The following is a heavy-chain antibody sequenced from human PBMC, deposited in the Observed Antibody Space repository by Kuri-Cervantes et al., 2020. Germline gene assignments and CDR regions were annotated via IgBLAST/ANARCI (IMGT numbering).Heavy chain of an antibody. V-gene: IGHV3-64*01. D-gene: IGHD6-13*01. CDR1: GFTFSSCA. Sequence: GESLKISCAASGFTFSSCAMSWVRQAPGKGLEYVSAITSNGGSTYYANSVKGRFTISRDNSKNTLYLQMSSLRAEDTALYYCAKDIRQLVGMDVWGQGTTVTVSS. CDR2: ITSNGGST. CDR3: AKDIRQLVGMDV. J-gene: IGHJ6*02.